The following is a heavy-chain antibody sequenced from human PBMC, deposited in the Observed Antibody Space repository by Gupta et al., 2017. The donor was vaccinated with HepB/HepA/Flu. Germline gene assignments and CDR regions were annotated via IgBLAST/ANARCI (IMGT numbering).Heavy chain of an antibody. CDR3: ARVNVSASFDY. V-gene: IGHV4-39*02. J-gene: IGHJ4*02. CDR2: ISHSGTT. D-gene: IGHD6-19*01. Sequence: LQLQESGPGLVRPSETVSLTCHVSGASVSSSSYFWAWVRQPPGQTLESVGTISHSGTTSFKPSLKGRLSMSVDTSRNQVSLKLTSVTAADTALYFCARVNVSASFDYWGQGT. CDR1: GASVSSSSYF.